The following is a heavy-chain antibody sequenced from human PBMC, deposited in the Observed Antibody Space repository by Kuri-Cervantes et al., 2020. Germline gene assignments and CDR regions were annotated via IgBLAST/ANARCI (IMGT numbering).Heavy chain of an antibody. CDR2: ISSSGSTI. D-gene: IGHD4-17*01. CDR1: GFTFSDYY. V-gene: IGHV3-11*04. J-gene: IGHJ2*01. CDR3: ARDPKAPPNYGDYINDNWYFDL. Sequence: GGSLRLSCAASGFTFSDYYMSWSRQAPGKGLEWVSYISSSGSTIYYADSVKGRFTISRDNAKNSLYLQMNSLRAEDTAVYYCARDPKAPPNYGDYINDNWYFDLWGRGTLVTVSS.